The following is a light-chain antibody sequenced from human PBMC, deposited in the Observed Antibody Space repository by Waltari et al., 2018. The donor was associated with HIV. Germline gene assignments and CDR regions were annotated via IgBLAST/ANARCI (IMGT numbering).Light chain of an antibody. CDR3: QSYDITNSNWV. CDR1: SGSIATKT. J-gene: IGLJ3*02. V-gene: IGLV6-57*03. Sequence: FLLAQPHSVSESPGKTVTISCTQSSGSIATKTVQWYQQRPGSAPTSVIFENDQRPSGVPARFSGSIDRSSNSASLIISGLQTEDEADYYCQSYDITNSNWVFGGGTKLTVL. CDR2: END.